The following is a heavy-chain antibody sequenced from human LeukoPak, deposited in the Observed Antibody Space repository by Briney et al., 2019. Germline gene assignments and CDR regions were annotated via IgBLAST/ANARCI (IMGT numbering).Heavy chain of an antibody. Sequence: SVKVSCKASGYTFTSYAMNWVRQAPGQGLEWMGGIIPIFGTANYAQKFQGRVTITADESTSTAYMELSSLRSEDTAVYYCALQPDYYYYGMDVWGQGTTVTVSS. D-gene: IGHD1-1*01. V-gene: IGHV1-69*13. CDR3: ALQPDYYYYGMDV. CDR1: GYTFTSYA. J-gene: IGHJ6*02. CDR2: IIPIFGTA.